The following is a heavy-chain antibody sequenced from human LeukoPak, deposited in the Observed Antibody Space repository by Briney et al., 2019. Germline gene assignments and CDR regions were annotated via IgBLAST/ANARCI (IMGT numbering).Heavy chain of an antibody. CDR2: ISSSSSYI. CDR1: GFTFSSYS. D-gene: IGHD6-19*01. V-gene: IGHV3-21*04. Sequence: GGSLRLSCAASGFTFSSYSMNWVRQAPGKGLEWVSSISSSSSYIYYADSVKGRFTISRDNSKNTLYLQMNSLRAEDTAVYYCAKDNIRYSSGWYYDYWGQGTLVTVSS. CDR3: AKDNIRYSSGWYYDY. J-gene: IGHJ4*02.